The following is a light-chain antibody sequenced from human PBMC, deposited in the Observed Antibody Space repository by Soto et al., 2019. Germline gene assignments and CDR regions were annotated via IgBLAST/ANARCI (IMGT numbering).Light chain of an antibody. CDR1: KSISDT. Sequence: EIVMTQSPATLSVSPGGRATRSCRASKSISDTLDWYQQKPGQAPRLIIYGASSRATGIPDRFSCGGSGTDCSLTISRLDPEDVKVDDCQQYSSSPITFGQGTRLEI. V-gene: IGKV3-20*01. CDR3: QQYSSSPIT. CDR2: GAS. J-gene: IGKJ5*01.